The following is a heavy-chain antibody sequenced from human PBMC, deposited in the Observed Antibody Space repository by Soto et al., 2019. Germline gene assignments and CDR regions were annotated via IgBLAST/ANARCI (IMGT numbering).Heavy chain of an antibody. V-gene: IGHV3-7*05. D-gene: IGHD6-13*01. Sequence: EVQLVESGGGLVHPAGSLRLSCAASGFTFNTYWMSWVRQAPGKGLEWVALIKPDGSETYYMDSVKGRFTISRDNSKSSLYLQMSNLRADDTAEYYCTRSTAGSDYWGQGTLVAVSS. CDR2: IKPDGSET. CDR3: TRSTAGSDY. J-gene: IGHJ4*02. CDR1: GFTFNTYW.